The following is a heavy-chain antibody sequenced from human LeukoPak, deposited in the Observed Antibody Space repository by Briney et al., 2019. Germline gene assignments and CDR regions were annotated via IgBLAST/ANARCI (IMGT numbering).Heavy chain of an antibody. CDR3: VLGHYGGLFDN. D-gene: IGHD4-23*01. J-gene: IGHJ4*02. Sequence: GRSLRLSCAASGFTFTRYDMHWVRQAPGKGLEWVAVISSDESNKDYANSVKGRFTIARDNSQNTLFVQMNSLRVEDTAVYNCVLGHYGGLFDNWGQGALVTVSS. CDR2: ISSDESNK. CDR1: GFTFTRYD. V-gene: IGHV3-30-3*01.